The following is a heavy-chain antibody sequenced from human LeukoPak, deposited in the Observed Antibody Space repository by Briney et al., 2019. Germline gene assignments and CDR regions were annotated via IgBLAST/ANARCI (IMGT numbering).Heavy chain of an antibody. V-gene: IGHV1-69*05. CDR3: ASGGSGSYYNEPVDY. CDR2: IIPIFGTA. J-gene: IGHJ4*02. CDR1: GGTFSSYA. D-gene: IGHD3-10*01. Sequence: SVKVSCKASGGTFSSYAISWVRQAPGQGLEWMGRIIPIFGTANYAQKFQGRVTITTDESTSTAYMELSSLRSEDTAVYYCASGGSGSYYNEPVDYCGQGTLVTVSS.